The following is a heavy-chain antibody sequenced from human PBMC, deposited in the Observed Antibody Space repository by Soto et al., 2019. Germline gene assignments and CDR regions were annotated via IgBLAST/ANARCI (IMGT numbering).Heavy chain of an antibody. D-gene: IGHD2-2*01. CDR1: GFTFSSYS. CDR3: AKVPIVVVPAAMPNWFDP. V-gene: IGHV3-23*01. Sequence: GGSLRLSCAASGFTFSSYSMSWVRQAPGKGLEWVSAISGSGGSTYYADSVKGRFTISRDNSKNTLYLQMNSLRAEDTAVYYCAKVPIVVVPAAMPNWFDPWGQGTLVTSPQ. J-gene: IGHJ5*02. CDR2: ISGSGGST.